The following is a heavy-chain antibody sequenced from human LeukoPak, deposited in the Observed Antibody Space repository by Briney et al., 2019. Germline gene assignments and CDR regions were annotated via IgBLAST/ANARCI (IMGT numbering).Heavy chain of an antibody. CDR2: IYSDGNT. D-gene: IGHD2/OR15-2a*01. CDR1: GFTVSTNY. CDR3: AKDGNIVGGHDFYYHMDV. J-gene: IGHJ6*03. Sequence: GGSLRLSCAASGFTVSTNYMSWVRQAPGKGLEWVSVIYSDGNTYYADSVKGRFTISRDNSKNTLYLQMNSLRAEDTAVYYCAKDGNIVGGHDFYYHMDVWGKGTTVTVSS. V-gene: IGHV3-53*05.